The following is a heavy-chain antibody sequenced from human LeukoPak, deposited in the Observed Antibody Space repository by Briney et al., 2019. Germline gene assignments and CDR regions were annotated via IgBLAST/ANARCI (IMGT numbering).Heavy chain of an antibody. CDR3: ARDGWHYDSSGYYSLDY. J-gene: IGHJ4*02. Sequence: SETLSLTCTVSGGSINSYYWSWIRQPAGKGPEWIGRIYSSGTTNYNPSLKSRVTMSVDTSTNQLSLKLSSVTAADTAVYYCARDGWHYDSSGYYSLDYWGQGTLVTVSS. D-gene: IGHD3-22*01. CDR1: GGSINSYY. CDR2: IYSSGTT. V-gene: IGHV4-4*07.